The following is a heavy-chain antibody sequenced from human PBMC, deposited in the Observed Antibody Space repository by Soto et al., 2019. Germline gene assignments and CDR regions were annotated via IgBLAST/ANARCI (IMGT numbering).Heavy chain of an antibody. CDR1: GFTFSNYG. D-gene: IGHD1-1*01. CDR2: ISGSGTST. Sequence: GGSLRLSCRTSGFTFSNYGMSWVRQAPGKGLEWVSGISGSGTSTYYADSVKGRFAISRDNLKNTLYLQINSLRVEDTALYYCASMEGPTAYYYAMDVWGQGTTVTVSS. V-gene: IGHV3-23*01. CDR3: ASMEGPTAYYYAMDV. J-gene: IGHJ6*02.